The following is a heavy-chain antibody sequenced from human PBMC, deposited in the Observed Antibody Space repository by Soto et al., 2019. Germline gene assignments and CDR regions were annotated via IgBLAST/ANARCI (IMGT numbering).Heavy chain of an antibody. D-gene: IGHD6-13*01. Sequence: SETLSLTCTVSGGSISSYYWGWIRQPPGKGLEWIGSIYYSGSTYYNPSLKSQVTISVDTSKNQFCLKLSSVTAADTAVYYCARQPTAAAGTALIAYWGQGTRVTVSS. CDR1: GGSISSYY. J-gene: IGHJ4*02. CDR3: ARQPTAAAGTALIAY. V-gene: IGHV4-39*01. CDR2: IYYSGST.